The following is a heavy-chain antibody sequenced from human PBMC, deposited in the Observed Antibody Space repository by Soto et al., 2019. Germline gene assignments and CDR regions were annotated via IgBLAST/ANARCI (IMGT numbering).Heavy chain of an antibody. Sequence: QVQLQESGPGLVKPSQTLSLTCTVSGASLSSDAYYWSWIRQHPVKGLEWIGYIYYSGATYYNPSLESRVTISLDTPKNHSSLRLSSVSAADTAVYYCARGGRRGDVFDIWGQGTMVTVSS. D-gene: IGHD1-1*01. J-gene: IGHJ3*02. CDR1: GASLSSDAYY. V-gene: IGHV4-31*03. CDR3: ARGGRRGDVFDI. CDR2: IYYSGAT.